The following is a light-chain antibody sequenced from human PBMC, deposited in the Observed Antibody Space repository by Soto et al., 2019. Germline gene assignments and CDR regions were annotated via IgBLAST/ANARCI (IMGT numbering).Light chain of an antibody. CDR1: QSVSSY. Sequence: EIVLTQSPATRSLSAGERATLSCRASQSVSSYLAWYQQKPGLAPRLLIYDASSRATGIPARFIGSGSGTDFTLTISSLQPEDFATDDCQQSYSTPTFGQGTKVDIK. V-gene: IGKV3-11*01. CDR3: QQSYSTPT. CDR2: DAS. J-gene: IGKJ2*01.